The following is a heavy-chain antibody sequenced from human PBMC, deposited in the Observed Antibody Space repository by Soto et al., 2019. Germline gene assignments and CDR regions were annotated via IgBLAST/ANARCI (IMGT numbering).Heavy chain of an antibody. V-gene: IGHV3-15*07. CDR2: IKSKTDGGTT. Sequence: GGSLRLSCAASGFTFSNAWMNWVRQAPGKGLEWVGRIKSKTDGGTTDYAAPVKGRFTISRDDSKNTLYLQMNSLKTEDTAVYYCTTGGPLVPRITGGFGILRGFWSGLPSDAFDIWGQGTMVTVSS. CDR1: GFTFSNAW. D-gene: IGHD3-3*01. J-gene: IGHJ3*02. CDR3: TTGGPLVPRITGGFGILRGFWSGLPSDAFDI.